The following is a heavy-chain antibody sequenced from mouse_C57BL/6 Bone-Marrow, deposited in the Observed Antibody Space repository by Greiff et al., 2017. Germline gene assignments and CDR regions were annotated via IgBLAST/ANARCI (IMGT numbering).Heavy chain of an antibody. Sequence: VQLQESGAELVRPGASVTLSCKASGYTFTDYEMHWVKQTPVHGLEWIGAIDPETGGTAYNQKFKGKAILTADKSSSTASMELRSLTSEDSAVYYCTRGAYYFDYWGQGTTLTVSS. CDR1: GYTFTDYE. J-gene: IGHJ2*01. CDR3: TRGAYYFDY. CDR2: IDPETGGT. V-gene: IGHV1-15*01.